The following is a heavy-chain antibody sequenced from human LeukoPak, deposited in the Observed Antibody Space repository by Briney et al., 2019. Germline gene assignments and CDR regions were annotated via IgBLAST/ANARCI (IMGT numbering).Heavy chain of an antibody. J-gene: IGHJ4*02. CDR3: ASGKGYYDSSGYYPFDY. Sequence: ASVKVSCKASGYTFTSYDINWVRQATGQGLEWMGWMNPNSGNTGYAQKLQGRVTMTTDTSTSTAYMELRSLRSDDTAVYYCASGKGYYDSSGYYPFDYWGQGTLVTVPS. CDR1: GYTFTSYD. V-gene: IGHV1-8*01. CDR2: MNPNSGNT. D-gene: IGHD3-22*01.